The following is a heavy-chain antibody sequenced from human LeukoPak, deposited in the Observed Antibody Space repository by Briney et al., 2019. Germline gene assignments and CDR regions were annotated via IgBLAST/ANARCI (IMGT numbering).Heavy chain of an antibody. D-gene: IGHD2-2*02. J-gene: IGHJ4*02. CDR2: INHSGST. Sequence: PSETLSLTCAVYGGSFSGYYWSWIRQPPGKGLEWIGEINHSGSTNYNPSLKSRVTISVDTSKNHFSLKLGSVTAADTAVYYCARTHPKYIPLYYFDYWGQGTLVTVSS. CDR3: ARTHPKYIPLYYFDY. V-gene: IGHV4-34*01. CDR1: GGSFSGYY.